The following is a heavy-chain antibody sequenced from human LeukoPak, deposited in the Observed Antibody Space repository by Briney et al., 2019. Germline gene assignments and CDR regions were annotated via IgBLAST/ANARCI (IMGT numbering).Heavy chain of an antibody. CDR1: GLTFSDAW. D-gene: IGHD3-22*01. CDR2: ITADGTE. V-gene: IGHV3-15*01. Sequence: GGSLRLSCAVSGLTFSDAWISWVRQAPGKGLEWVARITADGTEDYAAPVKGRFTISRDDSKNTLYLQMNSLKTEDTAVYYCTTDRSYYYDSSGYSTWGQGTLVTVSS. CDR3: TTDRSYYYDSSGYST. J-gene: IGHJ4*02.